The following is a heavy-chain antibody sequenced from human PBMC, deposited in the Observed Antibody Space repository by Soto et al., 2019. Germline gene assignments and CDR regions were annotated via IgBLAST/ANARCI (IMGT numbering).Heavy chain of an antibody. CDR3: AREGGVAFGGVIVSGYDAFDI. CDR1: GFTFSSYW. D-gene: IGHD3-16*02. J-gene: IGHJ3*02. V-gene: IGHV3-7*01. CDR2: IKQDGSEK. Sequence: EVQLVESGGGLVQPGGSLRLSCAASGFTFSSYWMSWVRQAPGKGLEWVANIKQDGSEKYYVDSVKGRFTISRDNAKNSLCRRLERLRAEETAGYYCAREGGVAFGGVIVSGYDAFDIWGQGTMVTVSS.